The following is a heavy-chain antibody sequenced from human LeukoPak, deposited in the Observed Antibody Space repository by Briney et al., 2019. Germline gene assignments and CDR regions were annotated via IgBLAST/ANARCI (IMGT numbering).Heavy chain of an antibody. CDR2: EN. CDR1: GGSVSSGSYY. J-gene: IGHJ4*02. D-gene: IGHD1-26*01. CDR3: ARDTPERYRGSYFDS. Sequence: SETLSLTCTVSGGSVSSGSYYWSWIRQPPGGGLEWIGWENSYNVSLKRRVTISVDRSKNQFSLKLISVTAADTAVYFCARDTPERYRGSYFDSRGQGTLVTISS. V-gene: IGHV4-61*01.